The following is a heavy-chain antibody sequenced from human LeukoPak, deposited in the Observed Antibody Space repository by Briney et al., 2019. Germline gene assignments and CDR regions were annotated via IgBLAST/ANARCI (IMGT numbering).Heavy chain of an antibody. CDR1: GFTFNNYA. D-gene: IGHD2-8*01. J-gene: IGHJ6*02. Sequence: PGGTLRLSCAASGFTFNNYAMSWVRQAPGKGLEWVSAINSGGGSTYYTDSVKGRFTISRDNSKNTLYLQMNSLRAEDTAVFYCAKVRGTPYCANGVCSPYYYYAMEVWGQGTTVTVSS. V-gene: IGHV3-23*01. CDR3: AKVRGTPYCANGVCSPYYYYAMEV. CDR2: INSGGGST.